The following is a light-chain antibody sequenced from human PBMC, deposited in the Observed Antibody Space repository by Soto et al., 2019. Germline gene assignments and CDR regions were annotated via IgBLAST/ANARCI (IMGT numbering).Light chain of an antibody. J-gene: IGKJ1*01. CDR2: AAS. CDR3: QQSYSTPRT. CDR1: QSISSY. V-gene: IGKV1-39*01. Sequence: DIQMPQSPSSLSASVGDRVTITCRASQSISSYLYWYQQKPGKAPKLLIYAASSLQSGVPSRFSGSGSGTDFTLTISSLQPEDFATYYCQQSYSTPRTCGQGTKVDIK.